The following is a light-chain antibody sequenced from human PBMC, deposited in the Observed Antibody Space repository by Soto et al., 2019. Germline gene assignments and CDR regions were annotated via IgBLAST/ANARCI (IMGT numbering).Light chain of an antibody. Sequence: QAVVTQEPSLTVSPGGTVTLTCASSTGAVTSGYYPNWFQQKPGQAPRALIYSTSNKRSWTPARFSGSLLVGKAALTLSGVQHEDEDEYYCLIYYGGTVVFGGGTQLTVL. CDR2: STS. CDR3: LIYYGGTVV. CDR1: TGAVTSGYY. J-gene: IGLJ2*01. V-gene: IGLV7-43*01.